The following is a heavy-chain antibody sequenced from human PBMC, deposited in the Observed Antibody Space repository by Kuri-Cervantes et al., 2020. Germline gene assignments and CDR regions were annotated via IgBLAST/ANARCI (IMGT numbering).Heavy chain of an antibody. CDR3: ARTRKGRSGNYDY. CDR2: INHSGGT. Sequence: SETLSLTCAVYGGSFNDYYWSWICQPPGKGLEWIGEINHSGGTNYNPSLKSRVTISVDTSKKQFSLKLSSVAAADTAVYYCARTRKGRSGNYDYWGQGTLVTVSS. V-gene: IGHV4-34*01. J-gene: IGHJ4*02. CDR1: GGSFNDYY. D-gene: IGHD3-10*01.